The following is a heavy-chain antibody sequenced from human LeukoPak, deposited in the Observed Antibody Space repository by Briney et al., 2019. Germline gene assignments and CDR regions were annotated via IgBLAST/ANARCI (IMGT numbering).Heavy chain of an antibody. CDR1: GFTFSNYA. CDR2: ISGSGGTT. D-gene: IGHD5-12*01. V-gene: IGHV3-23*01. Sequence: HPGGSLRLSCAASGFTFSNYAMSWVRQAPGKGLAWVSIISGSGGTTYYGDSVKGRFTISRDNSKNTVYLQMNSLRPEDTAMYYCAREGGYVFDYWGRGTLVTVSS. J-gene: IGHJ4*02. CDR3: AREGGYVFDY.